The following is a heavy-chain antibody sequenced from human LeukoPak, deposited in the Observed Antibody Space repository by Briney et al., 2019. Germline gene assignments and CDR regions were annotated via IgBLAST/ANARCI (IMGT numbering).Heavy chain of an antibody. CDR3: AREFMRVSAFDI. D-gene: IGHD2-8*01. Sequence: VASVKVSCKASVYTFSDNYIHWVRQAPGQGVEWMGWINPHSGGTNYGETLQGRVTLTRDTSISTAYMDLSSVISDDTAVYYCAREFMRVSAFDIWGQGTMVTVSS. CDR2: INPHSGGT. J-gene: IGHJ3*02. CDR1: VYTFSDNY. V-gene: IGHV1-2*02.